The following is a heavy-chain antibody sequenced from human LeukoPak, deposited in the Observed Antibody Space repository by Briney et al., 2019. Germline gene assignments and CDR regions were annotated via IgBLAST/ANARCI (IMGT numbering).Heavy chain of an antibody. CDR1: GFTFSSYG. Sequence: GGSLRLSCAASGFTFSSYGMHWVRQAPGKGLEWVAVISYDGSNKYYADSVKGRFTISRDNSKNTLYLQMNSLRAEDTAVYYCARSLVVRHVYAFDIWGQGTMVTVSS. D-gene: IGHD3-22*01. CDR2: ISYDGSNK. J-gene: IGHJ3*02. V-gene: IGHV3-30*03. CDR3: ARSLVVRHVYAFDI.